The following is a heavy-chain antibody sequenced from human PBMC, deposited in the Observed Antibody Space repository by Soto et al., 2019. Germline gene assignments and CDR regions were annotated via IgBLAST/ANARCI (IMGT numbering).Heavy chain of an antibody. CDR1: GFTFTRYD. CDR3: ARAYYDSSGYPVGGMDV. D-gene: IGHD3-22*01. Sequence: GGSLRLSCAASGFTFTRYDMHWVRLIAGKGLEWVSSLGTDGDTYYVDSVKGRFTISREDDKNSVYLQMNSLGAGDTAVYYYARAYYDSSGYPVGGMDVWGQGTMVTVSS. V-gene: IGHV3-13*01. J-gene: IGHJ6*02. CDR2: LGTDGDT.